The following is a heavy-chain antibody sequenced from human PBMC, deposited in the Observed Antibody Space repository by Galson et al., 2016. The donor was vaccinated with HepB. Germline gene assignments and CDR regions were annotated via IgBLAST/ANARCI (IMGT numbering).Heavy chain of an antibody. CDR2: IWYDGSKK. V-gene: IGHV3-33*08. J-gene: IGHJ4*02. Sequence: SLRLSCAASGFTFNTYGMHWVRQAPGKGLEWVAFIWYDGSKKYYGTSVEGRSTISRENSKNTLYLQMKSLRVEDTAVYYCARGTETSWYGQFDYWGQGTLVTVSS. CDR3: ARGTETSWYGQFDY. CDR1: GFTFNTYG. D-gene: IGHD2-2*01.